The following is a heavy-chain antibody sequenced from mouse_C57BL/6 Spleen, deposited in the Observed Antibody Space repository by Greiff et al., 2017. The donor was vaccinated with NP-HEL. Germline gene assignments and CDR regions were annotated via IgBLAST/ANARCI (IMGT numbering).Heavy chain of an antibody. CDR2: ISSGGSYT. J-gene: IGHJ2*01. V-gene: IGHV5-6*02. D-gene: IGHD1-1*01. Sequence: EVKLMESGGDLVKPGGSLKLSCAASGFTFSSYGMSWVRQTPDKRLEWVATISSGGSYTYYPDSVKGRFTISRDNAKNTLYLQMSSLKSEDTAMYYCARRWVVARDYFDYWGQGTTLTVSS. CDR3: ARRWVVARDYFDY. CDR1: GFTFSSYG.